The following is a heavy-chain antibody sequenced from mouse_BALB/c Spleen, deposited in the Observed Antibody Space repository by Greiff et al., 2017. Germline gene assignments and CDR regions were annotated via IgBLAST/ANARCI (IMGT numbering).Heavy chain of an antibody. J-gene: IGHJ2*01. V-gene: IGHV5-12-1*01. CDR1: GFAFSSYD. CDR2: ISSGGGST. CDR3: ARPRQYYFDY. Sequence: EVQLVESGGGLVKPGGSLKLSCAASGFAFSSYDMSWVRQTPEKRLEWVAYISSGGGSTYYPDTVKGRFTISRDNAKNTLYLQMSSLKSEDTAMYYCARPRQYYFDYWGQGTTLTVSS.